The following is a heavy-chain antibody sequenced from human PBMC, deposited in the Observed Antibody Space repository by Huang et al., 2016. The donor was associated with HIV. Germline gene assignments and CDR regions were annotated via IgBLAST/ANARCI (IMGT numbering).Heavy chain of an antibody. V-gene: IGHV1-18*01. J-gene: IGHJ3*02. CDR2: IIPYNGNT. D-gene: IGHD3-10*01. Sequence: QVQLVQSGAEVKKPGASVKVSCKTSGYTFTTYNINWVRQAPGRGLEWIGWIIPYNGNTNYAQSVQGRVTMTTDTSTTTAYMELRSLRSDDTAVYFCARQGFGRNDAFDIWGQGTMVSVSS. CDR3: ARQGFGRNDAFDI. CDR1: GYTFTTYN.